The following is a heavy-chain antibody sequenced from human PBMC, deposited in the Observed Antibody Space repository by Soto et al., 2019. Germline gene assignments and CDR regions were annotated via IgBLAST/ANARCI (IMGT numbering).Heavy chain of an antibody. CDR1: GFTFSSYA. CDR2: ISGSGGST. J-gene: IGHJ5*02. Sequence: GESLKISCAASGFTFSSYAMSWVRQAPGKGLEWVSAISGSGGSTYYADSVKGRFTISRDNSKNTLYLQMNSLRAEDTAVYYCAKPKTYDYIWGSYRSWGQGTLVTVSS. D-gene: IGHD3-16*02. V-gene: IGHV3-23*01. CDR3: AKPKTYDYIWGSYRS.